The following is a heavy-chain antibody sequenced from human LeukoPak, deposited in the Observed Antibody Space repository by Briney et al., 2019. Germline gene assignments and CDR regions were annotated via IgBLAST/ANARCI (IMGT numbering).Heavy chain of an antibody. Sequence: GGSLRLSCAASGFTFSSYWMHWLRQAPGKGLVWVSRISTDGSSTTYADSVKGRFTISRDNGKNTLYLQMNSLRAEDTAVYYCASYLTSIPSGMNVWGQGITVTVSS. D-gene: IGHD2/OR15-2a*01. CDR3: ASYLTSIPSGMNV. CDR2: ISTDGSST. V-gene: IGHV3-74*01. CDR1: GFTFSSYW. J-gene: IGHJ6*02.